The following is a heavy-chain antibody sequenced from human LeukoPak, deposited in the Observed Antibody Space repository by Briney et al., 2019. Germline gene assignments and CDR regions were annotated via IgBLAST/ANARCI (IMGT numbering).Heavy chain of an antibody. D-gene: IGHD3-10*01. CDR1: GYSFTSYW. J-gene: IGHJ3*02. CDR3: ARQYHGSGSYSAFDI. CDR2: IYPGDSDT. V-gene: IGHV5-51*01. Sequence: GESLKISCKGSGYSFTSYWIGWVRQMPGKGLEWMGIIYPGDSDTRYSPSFQGQVTISADKSISTAYLQWSSLKASDTAMYYCARQYHGSGSYSAFDIRGQGTMVTVSS.